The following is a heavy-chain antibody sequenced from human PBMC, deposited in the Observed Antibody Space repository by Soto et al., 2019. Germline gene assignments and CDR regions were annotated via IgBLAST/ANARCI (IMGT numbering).Heavy chain of an antibody. D-gene: IGHD2-2*01. CDR2: ISSSGSTI. Sequence: PGGSLRLSCAASGFTFSSYEMNWVRQAPGKGLEWVSYISSSGSTIYYADSVKGRFTISGDNAENSLYLQMNSLRAEDTAVYYCARTTFECRSVSCRNYYYGLDVWGQGTTVTVSS. J-gene: IGHJ6*02. CDR3: ARTTFECRSVSCRNYYYGLDV. CDR1: GFTFSSYE. V-gene: IGHV3-48*03.